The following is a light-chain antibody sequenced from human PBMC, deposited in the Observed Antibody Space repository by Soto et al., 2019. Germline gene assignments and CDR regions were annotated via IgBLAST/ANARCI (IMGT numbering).Light chain of an antibody. CDR1: QDFNNR. J-gene: IGKJ2*03. CDR3: QQANRFPYS. Sequence: DIQMSQSPSSVSASVGDRVTITCRASQDFNNRLAWYQQTPGKAPKLLIYAASSLQPGVPSRFSGSGSGTDFTLTISSLQPEDFTTYYCQQANRFPYSFGRGTKLE. CDR2: AAS. V-gene: IGKV1-12*01.